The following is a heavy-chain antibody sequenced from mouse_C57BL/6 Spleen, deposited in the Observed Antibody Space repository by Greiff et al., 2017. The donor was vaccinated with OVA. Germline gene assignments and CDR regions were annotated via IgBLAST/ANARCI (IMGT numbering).Heavy chain of an antibody. D-gene: IGHD2-1*01. J-gene: IGHJ3*01. V-gene: IGHV7-3*01. Sequence: EVMLVESGGGLVQPGGSLSLSCAASGFTFTDYYMSWVRQPPGKALEWLGFIRNKANGYTTEYSAPVKGRFTISRDKSQSILYLQMNALRAEDSATYYCAKSYGNYVAWFAYWGQGTLVTVSA. CDR2: IRNKANGYTT. CDR1: GFTFTDYY. CDR3: AKSYGNYVAWFAY.